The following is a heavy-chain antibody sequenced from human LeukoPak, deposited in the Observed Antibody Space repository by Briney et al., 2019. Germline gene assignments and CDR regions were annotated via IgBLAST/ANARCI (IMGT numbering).Heavy chain of an antibody. CDR1: GGSFSGYY. J-gene: IGHJ4*02. CDR2: INHSGST. V-gene: IGHV4-34*01. D-gene: IGHD3-9*01. Sequence: SETLSLTCAVYGGSFSGYYWSWIRQPPGKGLEWIGEINHSGSTNYNPSLKSRVTISVDTSKNQFSLKLSSVTAADTAVYYCARVGFDWLLPFDYWGQGTLVTVSS. CDR3: ARVGFDWLLPFDY.